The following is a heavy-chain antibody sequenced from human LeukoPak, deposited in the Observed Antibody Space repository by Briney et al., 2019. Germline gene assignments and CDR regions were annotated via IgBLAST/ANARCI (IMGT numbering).Heavy chain of an antibody. D-gene: IGHD1-14*01. J-gene: IGHJ4*02. CDR3: VREPGREAV. CDR1: GFSISSGYY. V-gene: IGHV4-38-2*02. CDR2: IYHSGTT. Sequence: SETLSLTCSVSGFSISSGYYWAWIRQPPGKGLEWIASIYHSGTTYYNPSLKSRVTISVDTSKNQFSLKQSSVTAADTAVYYCVREPGREAVWGQGTLVTVSS.